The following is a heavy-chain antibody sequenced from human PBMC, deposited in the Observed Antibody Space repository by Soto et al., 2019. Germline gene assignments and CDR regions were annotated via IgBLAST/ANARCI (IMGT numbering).Heavy chain of an antibody. D-gene: IGHD2-2*02. J-gene: IGHJ6*03. CDR3: AKCISIPIRGPYYYYYMDV. V-gene: IGHV3-23*01. CDR1: GFTFSSYA. Sequence: GGSLRLSCAASGFTFSSYAMSWVRQAPGKGLEWVSAISGSGGSTYYADSVKGRFTISRDNSKNTLYLQMNSLRAEDTAVYYCAKCISIPIRGPYYYYYMDVWGKGTTVTVSS. CDR2: ISGSGGST.